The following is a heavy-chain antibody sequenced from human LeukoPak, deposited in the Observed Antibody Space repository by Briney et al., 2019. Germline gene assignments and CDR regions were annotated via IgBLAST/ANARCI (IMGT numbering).Heavy chain of an antibody. CDR1: GYTFTSYG. D-gene: IGHD2-15*01. CDR2: ISAYNGNT. Sequence: ASVKASCKASGYTFTSYGISWVRQAPGQGLEWMGWISAYNGNTNYAQKLQGRVTMTTDTSTSTAYMELRSLRSDDTAVYYCARDPYCSGGSCYSYYYYYYGMDVWGQGTTVTVSS. CDR3: ARDPYCSGGSCYSYYYYYYGMDV. J-gene: IGHJ6*02. V-gene: IGHV1-18*01.